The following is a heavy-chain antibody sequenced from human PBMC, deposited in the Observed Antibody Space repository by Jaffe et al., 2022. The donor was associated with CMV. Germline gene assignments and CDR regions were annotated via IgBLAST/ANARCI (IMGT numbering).Heavy chain of an antibody. CDR2: ISYDGSNK. CDR1: GFTFSSYG. J-gene: IGHJ4*02. CDR3: AKVPEPSGWYEADY. V-gene: IGHV3-30*18. D-gene: IGHD6-19*01. Sequence: QVQLVESGGGVVQPGRSLRLSCAASGFTFSSYGMHWVRQAPGKGLEWVAVISYDGSNKYYADSVKGRFTISRDNSKNTLYLQMNSLRAEDTAVYYCAKVPEPSGWYEADYWGQGTLVTVSS.